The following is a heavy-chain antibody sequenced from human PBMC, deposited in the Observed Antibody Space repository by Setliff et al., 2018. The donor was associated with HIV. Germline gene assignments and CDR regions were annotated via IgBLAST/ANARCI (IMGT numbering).Heavy chain of an antibody. J-gene: IGHJ4*02. Sequence: PGGSLRLSCAASGFAFSSHQMSWVRQAPGKGLEWVAKIRQDGTDKYYVDSVKGRFTISRDNSKNTLYLQMNRLRADDTAIYYCAKGASLVPRRPHFCYFDYWGQGALVTVSS. CDR2: IRQDGTDK. D-gene: IGHD3-16*02. CDR3: AKGASLVPRRPHFCYFDY. CDR1: GFAFSSHQ. V-gene: IGHV3-7*03.